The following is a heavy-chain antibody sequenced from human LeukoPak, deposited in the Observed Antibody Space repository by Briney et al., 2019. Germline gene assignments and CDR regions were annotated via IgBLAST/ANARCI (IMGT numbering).Heavy chain of an antibody. J-gene: IGHJ6*03. CDR2: IIPIFGTA. CDR3: ARDRESREGLYYYYYMDV. D-gene: IGHD1-26*01. V-gene: IGHV1-69*01. Sequence: GSSVKVSCKASGGTFSSYAISWVRQAPGQGLEWMGGIIPIFGTANYAQKFQGRVTITADESTSTAYMELSSLRSEDTAVYYCARDRESREGLYYYYYMDVWGKGTTVTISS. CDR1: GGTFSSYA.